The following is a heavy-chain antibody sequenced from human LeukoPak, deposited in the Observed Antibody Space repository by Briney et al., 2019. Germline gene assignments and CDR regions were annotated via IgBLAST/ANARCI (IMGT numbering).Heavy chain of an antibody. CDR3: ARDDYGDYGSTINWFDP. CDR1: GFTFSSYS. D-gene: IGHD4-17*01. V-gene: IGHV3-48*01. CDR2: ISSSSSTI. Sequence: GGSLRLSRAASGFTFSSYSMNWVRQAPGKGLEWVSYISSSSSTIYYADSVKGRFTISRDNAKNSLYLQMNSLGAEDTAVYYCARDDYGDYGSTINWFDPWGQGTLVTVSS. J-gene: IGHJ5*02.